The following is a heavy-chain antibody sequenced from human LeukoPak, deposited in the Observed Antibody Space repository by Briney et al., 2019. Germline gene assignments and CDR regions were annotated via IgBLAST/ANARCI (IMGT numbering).Heavy chain of an antibody. CDR3: AKAVRSGSYYFDY. CDR2: ISGSGGST. CDR1: GFTFSSYA. J-gene: IGHJ4*02. D-gene: IGHD1-26*01. Sequence: PGGSLRLSCAASGFTFSSYAMSWVRQAPGKGLEWVSAISGSGGSTYYADSVKDRFTISRDNSKNTLYLQMNSLRAEDTAVYYCAKAVRSGSYYFDYWGQGTLVTVSS. V-gene: IGHV3-23*01.